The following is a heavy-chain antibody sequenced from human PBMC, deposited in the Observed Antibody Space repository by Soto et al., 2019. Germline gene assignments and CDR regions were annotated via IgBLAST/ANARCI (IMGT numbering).Heavy chain of an antibody. CDR2: INAGNGDT. Sequence: ASVKVSCKASGYTFASYVMHWARQAPGQRLEWMGWINAGNGDTKFSQKFQGRVTITRDTSASTAYMELSSLRSEDTAVYYCTRVASSSSPYYYGMDVWGQGTTVTVSS. D-gene: IGHD6-6*01. J-gene: IGHJ6*02. V-gene: IGHV1-3*01. CDR3: TRVASSSSPYYYGMDV. CDR1: GYTFASYV.